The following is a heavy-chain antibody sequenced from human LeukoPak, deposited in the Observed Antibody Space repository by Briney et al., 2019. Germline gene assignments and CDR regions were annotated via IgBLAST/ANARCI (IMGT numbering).Heavy chain of an antibody. CDR3: ARGALYGSGSPDY. D-gene: IGHD3-10*01. V-gene: IGHV1-2*02. CDR2: INPNSGGT. J-gene: IGHJ4*02. CDR1: GYTFTGYY. Sequence: ASVKVSCKASGYTFTGYYMHWVRQAPGQGLEWMGWINPNSGGTNYAQKFQGRVTMTRDTSISTAYMELSRLRSDDTAVYYCARGALYGSGSPDYWGQGTLVTVSS.